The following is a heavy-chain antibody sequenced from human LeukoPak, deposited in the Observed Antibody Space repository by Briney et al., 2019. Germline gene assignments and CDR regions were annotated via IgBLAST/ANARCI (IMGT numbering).Heavy chain of an antibody. CDR3: ARAYWGSVDY. Sequence: GGSLRLSCAASGFTFSSYWMSWVRQAPGKGLEWVANINQDGSEKYYVDSMKGRFTMSRENPKKSLFLQINGLTDEDTAVYYCARAYWGSVDYWGQGTLVTVSS. CDR1: GFTFSSYW. V-gene: IGHV3-7*03. J-gene: IGHJ4*02. CDR2: INQDGSEK. D-gene: IGHD7-27*01.